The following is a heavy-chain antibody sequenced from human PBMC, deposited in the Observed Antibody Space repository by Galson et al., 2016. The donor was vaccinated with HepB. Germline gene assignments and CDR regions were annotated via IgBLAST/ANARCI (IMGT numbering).Heavy chain of an antibody. CDR2: IWYDGSKE. V-gene: IGHV3-33*02. J-gene: IGHJ6*02. CDR3: ARGRSSAGYYGLDV. CDR1: GFTFNNYG. D-gene: IGHD6-25*01. Sequence: SLRLSCATSGFTFNNYGFHWVRQAPGKGLEWVAVIWYDGSKEFYADYAKGRFTISRDDSKNTLFLQMNSLRGEDTALYYCARGRSSAGYYGLDVWGQGIAVTVSS.